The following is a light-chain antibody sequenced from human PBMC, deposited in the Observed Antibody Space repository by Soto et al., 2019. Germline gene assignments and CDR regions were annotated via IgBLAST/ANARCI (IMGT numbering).Light chain of an antibody. CDR3: QERFSSPPT. CDR1: QRISRY. CDR2: DTS. V-gene: IGKV3-11*01. J-gene: IGKJ4*01. Sequence: EIGLTQSPATLSLSPGDRDTLSCRASQRISRYLAWYQQKHGQDRRLLIHDTSNRATDVPDTCSGSEPGTEFTLTISSLEPEDFSMYYCQERFSSPPTSGAGTHVEV.